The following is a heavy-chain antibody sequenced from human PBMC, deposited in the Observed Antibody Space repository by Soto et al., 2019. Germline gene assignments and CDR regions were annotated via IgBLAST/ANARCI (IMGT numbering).Heavy chain of an antibody. CDR1: GFTFDDYA. V-gene: IGHV3-43D*03. CDR2: ISWDGGST. CDR3: AKDIRPKYYDILTGYYRMEGMDV. J-gene: IGHJ6*02. D-gene: IGHD3-9*01. Sequence: GGSLRLSCAASGFTFDDYAMHWVRQAPGKGLEWVSLISWDGGSTYYADSVKGRFTISRDNSKNSLYLQMNSLRAEDTALYYCAKDIRPKYYDILTGYYRMEGMDVWGQGTTVTVSS.